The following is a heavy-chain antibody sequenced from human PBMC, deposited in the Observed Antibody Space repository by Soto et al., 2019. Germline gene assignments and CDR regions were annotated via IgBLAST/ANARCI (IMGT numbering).Heavy chain of an antibody. Sequence: QVQLVESGGGVVQPGRSLRLSCAASGFTFSSYGMHWVRQAPGKGLEWVAVISYDGSNKYYADSVKGRFTISRDNSKNTLYLQMNRLRAEDTAVYYCAKGGILTGSHWGQGTLVTVSS. J-gene: IGHJ4*02. D-gene: IGHD3-9*01. CDR2: ISYDGSNK. CDR3: AKGGILTGSH. CDR1: GFTFSSYG. V-gene: IGHV3-30*18.